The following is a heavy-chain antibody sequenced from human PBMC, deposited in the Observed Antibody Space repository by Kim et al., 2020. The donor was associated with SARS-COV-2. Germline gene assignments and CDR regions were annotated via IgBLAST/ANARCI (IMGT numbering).Heavy chain of an antibody. J-gene: IGHJ4*02. D-gene: IGHD3-10*01. Sequence: ASVKVSCKASGYTFTSYGISWVRQAPGQGLEWMGWISAYNGNTNYAQKLQGRVTMTTDTSTSTAYMELRSLRSDDTAVYYCARDRSQKGRFAFDYWGQGTLVTVSS. CDR3: ARDRSQKGRFAFDY. CDR1: GYTFTSYG. V-gene: IGHV1-18*01. CDR2: ISAYNGNT.